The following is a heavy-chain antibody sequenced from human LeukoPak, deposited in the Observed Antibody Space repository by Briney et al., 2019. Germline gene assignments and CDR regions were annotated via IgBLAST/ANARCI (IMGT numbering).Heavy chain of an antibody. V-gene: IGHV4-34*01. CDR1: GGSFSGYY. D-gene: IGHD5-12*01. J-gene: IGHJ4*02. CDR3: ARRLGFRDY. Sequence: SETLSLTCAVYGGSFSGYYWSWIRQPPGKGLEWIGEINHSGGTNYNPSLKSRVAMSVDTSKNQFSLKLSSVTAADTAVYYCARRLGFRDYWGQGTLVTVSS. CDR2: INHSGGT.